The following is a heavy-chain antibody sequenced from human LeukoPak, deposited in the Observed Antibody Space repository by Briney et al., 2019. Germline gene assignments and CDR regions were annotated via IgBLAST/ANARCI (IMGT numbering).Heavy chain of an antibody. CDR3: ARTLGYYSSTSCYGPH. CDR1: GGSFSGYY. J-gene: IGHJ4*02. CDR2: INHSGST. Sequence: PSETLSLTCAVYGGSFSGYYWSWIRQPPGKGLEWIGEINHSGSTNYNPSLKSRVTISVDTSKNQFSLKLSSVTAADTAVYYCARTLGYYSSTSCYGPHWGQGTLVTVSS. D-gene: IGHD2-2*01. V-gene: IGHV4-34*01.